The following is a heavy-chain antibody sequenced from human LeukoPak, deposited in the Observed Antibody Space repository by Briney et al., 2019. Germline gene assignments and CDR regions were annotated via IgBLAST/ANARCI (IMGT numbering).Heavy chain of an antibody. CDR2: IYYSGST. J-gene: IGHJ5*02. CDR3: ARGGAYCGGDCYPYNNWFDP. V-gene: IGHV4-31*03. Sequence: SETLSLTCTVSRGSISSGGYYWSWIRRHPGKGLEWIGYIYYSGSTYYNPSLKSRVTISVDTSKNQFSLKLSSVTAADTAVYYCARGGAYCGGDCYPYNNWFDPWGQGTLVTVSS. D-gene: IGHD2-21*02. CDR1: RGSISSGGYY.